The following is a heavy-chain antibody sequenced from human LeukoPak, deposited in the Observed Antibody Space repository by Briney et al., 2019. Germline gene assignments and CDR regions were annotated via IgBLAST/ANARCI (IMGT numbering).Heavy chain of an antibody. CDR2: IYYSGST. CDR1: GGSISSSSYY. CDR3: ATSDYYDSSGYWGNAFDI. Sequence: SETLSLTCTVSGGSISSSSYYWGWIRQPPGKGLEWIGSIYYSGSTYYNPSLKSRVTISVDTSKNQFSLKLSSVTAADTAVYYCATSDYYDSSGYWGNAFDIWGQGTMVTVSS. V-gene: IGHV4-39*07. J-gene: IGHJ3*02. D-gene: IGHD3-22*01.